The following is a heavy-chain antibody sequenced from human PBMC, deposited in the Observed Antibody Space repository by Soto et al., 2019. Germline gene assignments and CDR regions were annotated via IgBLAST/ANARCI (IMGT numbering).Heavy chain of an antibody. CDR3: AKTLGRTGIDV. D-gene: IGHD3-10*01. V-gene: IGHV4-4*07. CDR1: GGSISSYY. CDR2: IYTSGRT. Sequence: QVQLQESGPGLVKPSETLSLTCTVSGGSISSYYWSWIRQPAGKGLEWIGRIYTSGRTNYNPSLKSRVTMSVETSKNQVSLKRSSVTAADTAVYFYAKTLGRTGIDVWGQGTTGTVSS. J-gene: IGHJ6*02.